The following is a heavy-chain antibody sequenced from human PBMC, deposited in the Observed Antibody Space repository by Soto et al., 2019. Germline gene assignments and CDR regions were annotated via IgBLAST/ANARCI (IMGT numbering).Heavy chain of an antibody. J-gene: IGHJ4*02. CDR1: GLSVGTSGAG. V-gene: IGHV2-5*01. CDR3: AHTSGYYVFNY. Sequence: KESGPTLVNPTQTLTLTCTFSGLSVGTSGAGVGWIRQPPGEALEWLALIYWNDDRRFSPSLRGRLTITKDTSKNLVVLTMTNMDPVDTATYFCAHTSGYYVFNYWGQGTLVTVSS. CDR2: IYWNDDR. D-gene: IGHD3-22*01.